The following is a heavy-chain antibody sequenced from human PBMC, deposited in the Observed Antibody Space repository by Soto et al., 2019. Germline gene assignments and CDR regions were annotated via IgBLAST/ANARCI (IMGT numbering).Heavy chain of an antibody. CDR3: ARSPSGSYPSGNALDI. CDR2: IGTKADT. CDR1: GFDFNNYD. D-gene: IGHD1-26*01. V-gene: IGHV3-13*01. J-gene: IGHJ3*02. Sequence: VGSLRLSCATSGFDFNNYDMFWVRRPTGKGLEWVSAIGTKADTFYPDSVKGRFTISRENARNSLYLQMNSLRAGDTGVYYCARSPSGSYPSGNALDIWGQGTMVTVSS.